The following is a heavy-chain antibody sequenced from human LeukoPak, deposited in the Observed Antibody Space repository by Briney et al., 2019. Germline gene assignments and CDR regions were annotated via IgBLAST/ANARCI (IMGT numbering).Heavy chain of an antibody. CDR2: IYDTGST. Sequence: SETLSLTCTVSGGSMRSYYWAWIRQSPGKGLEWIGHIYDTGSTNYNPSLKSRVTISGDTSKNQFSLKLSPLTAADTAVYYCARGGDSWFYWGQGTLVTVSS. V-gene: IGHV4-59*01. CDR1: GGSMRSYY. D-gene: IGHD3-10*01. CDR3: ARGGDSWFY. J-gene: IGHJ4*02.